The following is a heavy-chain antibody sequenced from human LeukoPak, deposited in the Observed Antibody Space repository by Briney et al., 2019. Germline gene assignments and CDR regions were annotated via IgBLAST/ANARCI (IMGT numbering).Heavy chain of an antibody. CDR1: GFTFSSYA. V-gene: IGHV3-23*01. Sequence: GGSLRLSCAASGFTFSSYAMNWVRQAPGKGLEWVSSVSGSGGTTYYADSVKGRFTISRDNSRNTLYLQMSSLRAEDTAIYYCAKELGSAFYYFDYWGQGTLVTVSS. J-gene: IGHJ4*02. CDR2: VSGSGGTT. D-gene: IGHD1-26*01. CDR3: AKELGSAFYYFDY.